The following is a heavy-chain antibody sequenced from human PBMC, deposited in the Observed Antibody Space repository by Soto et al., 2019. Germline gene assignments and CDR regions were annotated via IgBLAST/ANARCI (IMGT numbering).Heavy chain of an antibody. V-gene: IGHV4-34*01. D-gene: IGHD5-12*01. CDR1: GGSFSGYY. CDR2: INHRGYT. J-gene: IGHJ5*02. Sequence: QVQLQQWGAGLLKPSETLSLTCAVYGGSFSGYYWSWIRQPPGKGLEWIGEINHRGYTTYNPSLKSRVTISVDTSKNQFSLKLSSVTAAYTAVYYCARVDIVTTNWFDPWGQGTPVTVSS. CDR3: ARVDIVTTNWFDP.